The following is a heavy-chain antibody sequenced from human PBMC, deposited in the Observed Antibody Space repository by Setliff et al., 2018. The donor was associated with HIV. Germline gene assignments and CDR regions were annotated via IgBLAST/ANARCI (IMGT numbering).Heavy chain of an antibody. CDR3: ARQGYYYYYGMDV. V-gene: IGHV5-10-1*01. CDR1: GYSFTTSW. CDR2: IDPSDSYT. Sequence: GESLKISCKGSGYSFTTSWISWVRQMPGKGLEWMGRIDPSDSYTNYSPSFQGHVTISVDRSITTAYVQWRSLKASDTAMYYCARQGYYYYYGMDVWGQGTTVTVSS. J-gene: IGHJ6*02.